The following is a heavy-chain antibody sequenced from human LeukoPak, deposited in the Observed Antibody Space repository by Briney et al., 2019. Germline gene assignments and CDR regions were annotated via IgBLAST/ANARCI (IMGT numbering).Heavy chain of an antibody. CDR2: VYYSGRT. D-gene: IGHD6-13*01. CDR3: ARGSTAAPGDFDY. V-gene: IGHV4-59*02. Sequence: PSETLSLTCTVSGASVRSYYWNWIRQPPGKTLEWIGYVYYSGRTNYNPSLTLKSRLTISIDTSKNQFSLKLTSVTAADTAVYYCARGSTAAPGDFDYWGQGTLVTVSS. CDR1: GASVRSYY. J-gene: IGHJ4*02.